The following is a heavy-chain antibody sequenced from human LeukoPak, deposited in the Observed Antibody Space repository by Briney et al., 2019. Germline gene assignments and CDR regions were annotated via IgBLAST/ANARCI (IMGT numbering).Heavy chain of an antibody. CDR1: GYTFTSYD. D-gene: IGHD6-19*01. J-gene: IGHJ4*02. CDR2: MNPNSGNT. V-gene: IGHV1-8*02. CDR3: ARAGSSGWSRY. Sequence: ASVKVSCKASGYTFTSYDINWVRQATGQGLEWMGWMNPNSGNTGYAQKFQGRVTMTRDTSTSTVYMELSSLRSEDTAVYYCARAGSSGWSRYWGQGTLVTVSP.